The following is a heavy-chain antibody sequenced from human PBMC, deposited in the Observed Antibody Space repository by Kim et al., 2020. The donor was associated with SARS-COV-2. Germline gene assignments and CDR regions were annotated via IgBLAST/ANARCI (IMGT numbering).Heavy chain of an antibody. CDR3: AKEGLFGWVYGMDV. CDR2: INTNTGNP. J-gene: IGHJ6*02. D-gene: IGHD3-22*01. CDR1: GYTFTSYA. V-gene: IGHV7-4-1*02. Sequence: ASVKVSCKASGYTFTSYAMNWVRQAPGQGLEWMGWINTNTGNPTYAQGFTGRFVFSLDTSVSTAYLQISSLKAEDTAVYYCAKEGLFGWVYGMDVWGQGTPVTVSS.